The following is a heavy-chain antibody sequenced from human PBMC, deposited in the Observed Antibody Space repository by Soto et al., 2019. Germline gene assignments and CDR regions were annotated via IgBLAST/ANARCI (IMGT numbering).Heavy chain of an antibody. CDR1: GFTFSSDS. CDR2: ISSSSSTI. J-gene: IGHJ4*02. CDR3: ARERSWPLDY. V-gene: IGHV3-48*01. Sequence: GGSVRLSCAASGFTFSSDSMNWVRQAPGKGLEWVSYISSSSSTIYYADSVKGRFTISRDNAKNSLYLQMNSLRAEDTAVYYCARERSWPLDYWGQGTLVTVSS.